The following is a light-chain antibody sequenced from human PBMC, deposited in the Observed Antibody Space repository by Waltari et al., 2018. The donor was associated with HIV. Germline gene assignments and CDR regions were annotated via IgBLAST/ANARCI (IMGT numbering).Light chain of an antibody. CDR1: SSNIGSNT. V-gene: IGLV1-44*01. CDR3: AAWDDSLNGLYV. Sequence: QSLLTQPPSASGTPGQRVTISCSGSSSNIGSNTVNWYQQLPGTAPKLLIYSTKGRPAGVPDLFSGSKSGTSASLAISGLQSDDEADYYCAAWDDSLNGLYVFGTGTKVTVL. J-gene: IGLJ1*01. CDR2: STK.